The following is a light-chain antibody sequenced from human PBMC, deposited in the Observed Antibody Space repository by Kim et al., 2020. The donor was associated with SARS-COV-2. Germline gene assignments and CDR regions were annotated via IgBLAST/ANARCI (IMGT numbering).Light chain of an antibody. Sequence: ALGQTVRITCQGHSLRSYYASWYQQKPVQAPVLVIYGKNNRPSGIPDRFSGSSSGNTASLTITGAQAEDEADYYCNSRDSSGNHLVFGGGTQLTV. CDR3: NSRDSSGNHLV. CDR1: SLRSYY. J-gene: IGLJ2*01. CDR2: GKN. V-gene: IGLV3-19*01.